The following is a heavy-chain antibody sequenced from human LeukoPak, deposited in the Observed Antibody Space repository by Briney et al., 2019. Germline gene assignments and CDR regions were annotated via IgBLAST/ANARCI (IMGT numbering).Heavy chain of an antibody. Sequence: GGSLRLSCAASGFTFSSYSMNWVRQAPGKGLEWVSSISSSSSYIYYADSVKGRFTISRANAKNSLYLQMNSLRAEDTAVYYCARDLAPIVVVVAATGWWFDPWGQGTLVTVSS. CDR1: GFTFSSYS. D-gene: IGHD2-15*01. CDR2: ISSSSSYI. J-gene: IGHJ5*02. CDR3: ARDLAPIVVVVAATGWWFDP. V-gene: IGHV3-21*01.